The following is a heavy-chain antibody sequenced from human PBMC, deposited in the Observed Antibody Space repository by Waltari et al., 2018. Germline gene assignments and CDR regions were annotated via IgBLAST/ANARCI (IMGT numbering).Heavy chain of an antibody. D-gene: IGHD2-2*01. V-gene: IGHV4-39*07. CDR2: IYYSGST. CDR1: GGSISSSSYY. J-gene: IGHJ4*02. CDR3: ARGQRYCSSTSCQYFDY. Sequence: QLQLQESGPGLVKPSETLSLTCTVSGGSISSSSYYWGWIRQPPGKGLEWIGSIYYSGSTYYNPSLKSRVTISVDTSKNQFSLKLSSVTAADTAVYYCARGQRYCSSTSCQYFDYWGQGTLVTVSS.